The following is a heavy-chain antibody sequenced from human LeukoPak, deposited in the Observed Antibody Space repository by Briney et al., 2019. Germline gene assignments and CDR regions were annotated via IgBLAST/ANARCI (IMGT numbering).Heavy chain of an antibody. J-gene: IGHJ4*02. CDR2: INHSGST. D-gene: IGHD3-10*01. Sequence: PSETLSLTCAVYGGSFSGYYWSWIRQPPVKGLEWIGEINHSGSTNYNPSLKSRVTISVDTSKNQFSLKLSSVTAADTAVYYCARLTMVRGSGYWGQGTLVTVSS. CDR3: ARLTMVRGSGY. CDR1: GGSFSGYY. V-gene: IGHV4-34*01.